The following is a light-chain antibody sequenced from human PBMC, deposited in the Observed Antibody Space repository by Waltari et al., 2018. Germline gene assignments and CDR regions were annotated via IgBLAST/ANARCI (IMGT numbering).Light chain of an antibody. V-gene: IGLV2-14*01. CDR3: NSYTGSSSWV. CDR1: SSAVGLYQS. Sequence: QSALTQPASVSGSPGQSITISCTGPSSAVGLYQSVSWYQQHPGKAPKLIIYDVSERPSGVSDRFSGSKSGNTASLTISGLQAEDEADYYCNSYTGSSSWVFGGGTKLAVL. J-gene: IGLJ3*02. CDR2: DVS.